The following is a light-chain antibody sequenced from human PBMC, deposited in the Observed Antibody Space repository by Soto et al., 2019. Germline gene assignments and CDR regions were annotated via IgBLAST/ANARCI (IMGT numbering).Light chain of an antibody. CDR3: RPYAGSNNFV. V-gene: IGLV2-8*01. Sequence: QSVLTQPPSASGSPGQSVTISCTGTSSDVGGYNYVSWYQQHPGKAPKLMIYEVTKRPSGVPDRFSGSKSGNTASLTVSGLQAEDEADYYCRPYAGSNNFVFGSGTKVIVL. J-gene: IGLJ1*01. CDR1: SSDVGGYNY. CDR2: EVT.